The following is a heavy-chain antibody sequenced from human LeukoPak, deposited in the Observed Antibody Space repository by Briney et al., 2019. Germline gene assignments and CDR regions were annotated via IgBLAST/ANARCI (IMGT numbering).Heavy chain of an antibody. CDR1: GGTFSSYA. CDR2: IIPIFGTA. D-gene: IGHD5-18*01. CDR3: ARSYGRIQLWSYYFDY. Sequence: SVKVSCKASGGTFSSYAISWVRQAPGQGLEWMGGIIPIFGTANYAQKLQGRVTITADESTSTAYMELSSLRSEDTAVYYCARSYGRIQLWSYYFDYWGQGTLVTVSS. V-gene: IGHV1-69*13. J-gene: IGHJ4*02.